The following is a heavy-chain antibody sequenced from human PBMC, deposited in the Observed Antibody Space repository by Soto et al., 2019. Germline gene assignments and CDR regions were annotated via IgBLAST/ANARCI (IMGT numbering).Heavy chain of an antibody. Sequence: QVQLQESGPGLVKPSGTLSLTCAVSGGSISSSNWWSWVRQTPGKGLEWIGEIYQSGSTNYNPSLKSRVTISVDKSKTQFSLKLSSVSAADTAVYYCARERAFGESSPGYYYYGMDVWGQGTTVTVSS. J-gene: IGHJ6*02. D-gene: IGHD3-10*01. CDR1: GGSISSSNW. CDR3: ARERAFGESSPGYYYYGMDV. CDR2: IYQSGST. V-gene: IGHV4-4*02.